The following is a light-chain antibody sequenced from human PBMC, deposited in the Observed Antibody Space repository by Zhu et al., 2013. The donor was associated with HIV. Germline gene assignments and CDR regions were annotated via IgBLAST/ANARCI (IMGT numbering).Light chain of an antibody. CDR3: QQYNDWCS. J-gene: IGKJ2*04. V-gene: IGKV3-15*01. Sequence: EIVMTQSPVTLSVSPGERVTLPCRASQSVGSNLAWFQLRPGQAPRHLIYGASSRAPGVPARFSGSGSGTEFTLTISSLQSEDSAVYYCQQYNDWCSFGQGTKLEIK. CDR1: QSVGSN. CDR2: GAS.